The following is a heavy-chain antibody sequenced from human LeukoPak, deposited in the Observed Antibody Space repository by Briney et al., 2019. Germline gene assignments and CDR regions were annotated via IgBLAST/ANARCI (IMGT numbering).Heavy chain of an antibody. CDR1: GDTFTGYY. V-gene: IGHV1-2*02. D-gene: IGHD4-17*01. CDR2: ISPDSGGT. Sequence: ASVKVSCKSSGDTFTGYYIHWVRQAPGQGLEWMGWISPDSGGTNYAQKFQGRVTMTRDTSISTAYMELRRLTSDDTAVYYCARIQGNGDYRDYWGQGTLVTVSS. J-gene: IGHJ4*02. CDR3: ARIQGNGDYRDY.